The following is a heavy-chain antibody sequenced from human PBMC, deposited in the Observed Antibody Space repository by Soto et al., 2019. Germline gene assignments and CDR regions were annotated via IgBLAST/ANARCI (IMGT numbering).Heavy chain of an antibody. CDR2: IFHSGST. J-gene: IGHJ4*01. CDR1: GGSINSSNW. V-gene: IGHV4-4*02. Sequence: QVQLQESGPGLVKPSGTLSLTCAVSGGSINSSNWWSWVRQPPGKGLEWIGEIFHSGSTNYNPSLKSRVTIAVDKSKNQFSLKLTSVTAADTAVYFCARDYYGDSDYYRYFDYWGQGTLVTVSS. CDR3: ARDYYGDSDYYRYFDY. D-gene: IGHD3-22*01.